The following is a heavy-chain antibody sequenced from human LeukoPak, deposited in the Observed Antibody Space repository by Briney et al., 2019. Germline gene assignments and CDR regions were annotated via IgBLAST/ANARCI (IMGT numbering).Heavy chain of an antibody. D-gene: IGHD6-19*01. CDR3: ARVLGIAVAGTGVFDY. CDR1: GYTITGYY. CDR2: MNPNNPNTGCT. J-gene: IGHJ4*02. V-gene: IGHV1-2*02. Sequence: ASMKVSCKASGYTITGYYIHWVRQAPGEGLEWMGWMNPNNPNTGCTRCAQKFQGRVTMTRDTSISTAYMELSRLRSDDTAVYYCARVLGIAVAGTGVFDYWGQGTLVTVSS.